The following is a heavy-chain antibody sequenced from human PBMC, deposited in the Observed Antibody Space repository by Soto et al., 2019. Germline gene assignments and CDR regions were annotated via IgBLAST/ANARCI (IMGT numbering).Heavy chain of an antibody. J-gene: IGHJ6*02. CDR3: ASYREQLVLYGMDV. V-gene: IGHV1-18*01. Sequence: QVQLVQSGAEVKKPGASVKVSCKASGYTFTSYVISWVRQAPGQGLEWMGCISAYNGNTNYAQKLQGRVTMTTDTSTSTAYMELRSPRSDDTAVYYCASYREQLVLYGMDVWGQGTTVTVSS. CDR2: ISAYNGNT. CDR1: GYTFTSYV. D-gene: IGHD6-13*01.